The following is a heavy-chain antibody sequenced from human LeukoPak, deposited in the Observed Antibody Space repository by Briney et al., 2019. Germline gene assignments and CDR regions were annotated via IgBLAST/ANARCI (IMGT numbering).Heavy chain of an antibody. CDR3: ARDGISVYHGKALYPGF. J-gene: IGHJ4*02. V-gene: IGHV7-4-1*02. CDR2: INTYTGNP. D-gene: IGHD3-10*01. CDR1: GYTFTSYA. Sequence: GASVKVSCKASGYTFTSYAMNWVRQAPGQGLEWMGWINTYTGNPTYAQGFTGRFVFSLDTSVSTAYLQISSLKAEDTAVYYCARDGISVYHGKALYPGFGGKEPLVTVS.